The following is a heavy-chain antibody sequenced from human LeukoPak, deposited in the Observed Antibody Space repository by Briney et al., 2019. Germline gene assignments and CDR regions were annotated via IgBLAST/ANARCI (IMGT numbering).Heavy chain of an antibody. CDR2: ISYDGSNK. Sequence: GRSLRLSCAASGFTFSRYGMHWVRQAPGEGLEWVAVISYDGSNKYYVDSVKGRFTISKDNSKNTLYLQMNSLRAEDTAVYYCAKDRDILTGYLDYWGQGTLVTVSS. CDR3: AKDRDILTGYLDY. CDR1: GFTFSRYG. J-gene: IGHJ4*02. V-gene: IGHV3-30*18. D-gene: IGHD3-9*01.